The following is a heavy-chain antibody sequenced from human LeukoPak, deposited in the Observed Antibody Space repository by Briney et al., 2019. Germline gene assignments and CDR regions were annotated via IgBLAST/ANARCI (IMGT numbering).Heavy chain of an antibody. CDR2: INWNGGST. Sequence: PGGSLRLSCAASGFTFDDYGMSWVRQAPGKGLEWVSGINWNGGSTGYADSVKGRFTISRDNAKNSLYLQMNSLRAEDTALYYCARGHSDIVVVPYGDYWGQGTLVTVSS. CDR3: ARGHSDIVVVPYGDY. CDR1: GFTFDDYG. D-gene: IGHD2-2*01. J-gene: IGHJ4*02. V-gene: IGHV3-20*04.